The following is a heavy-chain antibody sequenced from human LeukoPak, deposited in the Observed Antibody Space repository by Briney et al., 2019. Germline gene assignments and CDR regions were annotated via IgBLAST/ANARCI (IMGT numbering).Heavy chain of an antibody. CDR3: AMGPLGGWSDY. V-gene: IGHV4-34*01. CDR1: GGSFSGYY. CDR2: INHSGST. J-gene: IGHJ4*02. Sequence: PSETLSLTCAVYGGSFSGYYWSWIRQPPGKGLVWIGEINHSGSTNYNPSLKSRVTISVDTSKNQFSLKLSSVTAADTAVYYCAMGPLGGWSDYWGQGTMVTVSS. D-gene: IGHD6-19*01.